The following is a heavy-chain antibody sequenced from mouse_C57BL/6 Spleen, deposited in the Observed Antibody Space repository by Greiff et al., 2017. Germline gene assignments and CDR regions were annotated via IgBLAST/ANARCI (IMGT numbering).Heavy chain of an antibody. Sequence: QVQLKESGPGLVQPSQSLSITCTVSGFSLTSYGVHWVRQSPGKGLEWLGVIWSGGSTDYNAAFISRLSISKDNSKSQVFFKMNSLQADDTAIYYGARNPGYDYDVDAMDYWGQGTSVTVSS. CDR1: GFSLTSYG. D-gene: IGHD2-4*01. CDR2: IWSGGST. CDR3: ARNPGYDYDVDAMDY. J-gene: IGHJ4*01. V-gene: IGHV2-2*01.